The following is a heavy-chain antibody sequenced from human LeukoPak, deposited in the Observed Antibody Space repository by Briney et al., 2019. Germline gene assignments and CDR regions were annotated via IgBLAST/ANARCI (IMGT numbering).Heavy chain of an antibody. CDR1: GFTFDDYA. D-gene: IGHD2-2*01. J-gene: IGHJ4*02. V-gene: IGHV3-9*01. CDR2: ISWNSGSI. CDR3: EKDAYPRSSTSFLDY. Sequence: GRSLRLSCAAYGFTFDDYAMHWVRQAPGKGLEWVSGISWNSGSIGYANSVKGRFTISRDNSKNTLYLQMNSLRAEDTAVYYCEKDAYPRSSTSFLDYWGQGTLVTVSS.